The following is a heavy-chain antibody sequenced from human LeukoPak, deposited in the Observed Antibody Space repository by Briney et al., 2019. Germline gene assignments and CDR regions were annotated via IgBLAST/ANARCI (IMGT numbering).Heavy chain of an antibody. V-gene: IGHV3-48*03. Sequence: GGSLRLSCAASGFTFNNYHMTWVRQAPGKGLEWLAYISDSGSKTYYPDSVKGRFTISRDNAKNSLYLQLNSLRDADTAVYYWVRESRGGTYRYNLLDYWGLGILVTVSS. J-gene: IGHJ4*02. D-gene: IGHD3-16*02. CDR2: ISDSGSKT. CDR3: VRESRGGTYRYNLLDY. CDR1: GFTFNNYH.